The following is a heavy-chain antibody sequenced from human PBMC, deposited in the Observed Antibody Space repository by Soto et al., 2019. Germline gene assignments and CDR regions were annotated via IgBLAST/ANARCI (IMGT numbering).Heavy chain of an antibody. CDR3: ARTTVAGLLGYFDL. CDR2: IYYSGST. D-gene: IGHD6-19*01. Sequence: PSETLSLTCAISGGSISSYYWTWIRQPPGKGLEWIGYIYYSGSTNYNPSLKGRVTISVDTSKNQFSLKVTSVTAADTAVYYCARTTVAGLLGYFDLWGRGTLVTVSS. J-gene: IGHJ2*01. V-gene: IGHV4-59*01. CDR1: GGSISSYY.